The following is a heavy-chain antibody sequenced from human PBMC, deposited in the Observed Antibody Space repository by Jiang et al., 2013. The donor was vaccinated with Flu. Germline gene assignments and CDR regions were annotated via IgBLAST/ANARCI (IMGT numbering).Heavy chain of an antibody. J-gene: IGHJ4*02. CDR1: GFSFSNYA. V-gene: IGHV3-30*04. CDR2: ISYNGRSE. D-gene: IGHD6-19*01. CDR3: ARASGWSQTYYFDF. Sequence: RSLRLSCSASGFSFSNYAMFWVRQAPGKGLEWVALISYNGRSEYYGDSVKGRITISRDNSKNTLFLEMSSLTPEDTAVYYCARASGWSQTYYFDFWGQGTLVTVSS.